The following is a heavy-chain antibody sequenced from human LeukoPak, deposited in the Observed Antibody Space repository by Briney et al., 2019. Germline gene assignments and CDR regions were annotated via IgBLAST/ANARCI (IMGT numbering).Heavy chain of an antibody. V-gene: IGHV3-23*01. CDR3: AKIRGVTRGFDY. J-gene: IGHJ4*02. D-gene: IGHD3-10*01. Sequence: PGGSLRLSCAASGFAFRSYAMHWVRQAPGKGLEWVSAISGSGGSTYYADSVKGRFTISRDNSKNTLYLQMNSLRAEDTAVYYCAKIRGVTRGFDYWGQGTLVTVSS. CDR2: ISGSGGST. CDR1: GFAFRSYA.